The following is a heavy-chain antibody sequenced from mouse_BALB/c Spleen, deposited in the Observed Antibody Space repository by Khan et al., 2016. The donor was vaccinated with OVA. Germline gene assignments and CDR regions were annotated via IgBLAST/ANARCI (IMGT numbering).Heavy chain of an antibody. D-gene: IGHD2-3*01. CDR1: GFTFSDYY. Sequence: EVELVESGGGLVQPGGSLKLSCATSGFTFSDYYMYWVRQTPEKRLEWVAYLSNSGPTTYYPDTVRDRFTISRDNAKNTLYLQMSRLNSEVTAMYYGASEGDDGGLAYWGQGTLVTVSA. J-gene: IGHJ3*01. CDR2: LSNSGPTT. V-gene: IGHV5-12*02. CDR3: ASEGDDGGLAY.